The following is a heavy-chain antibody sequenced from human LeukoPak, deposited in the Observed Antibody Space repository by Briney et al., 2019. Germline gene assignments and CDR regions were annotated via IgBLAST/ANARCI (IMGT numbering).Heavy chain of an antibody. J-gene: IGHJ4*02. CDR3: VNQISGWVY. D-gene: IGHD6-19*01. V-gene: IGHV3-64D*06. CDR1: GFTFSTLS. CDR2: SSSNGGST. Sequence: GGSLRLSCSPSGFTFSTLSMHWVRQAPGKGLEYVSGSSSNGGSTYYADSVKGRFTISRDNSKNTLYLQMSSLRPEDTAVYYCVNQISGWVYWGQGTLVTVSS.